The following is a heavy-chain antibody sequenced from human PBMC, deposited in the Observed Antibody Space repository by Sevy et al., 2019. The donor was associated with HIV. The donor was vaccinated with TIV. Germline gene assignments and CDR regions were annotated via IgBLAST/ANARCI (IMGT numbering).Heavy chain of an antibody. D-gene: IGHD4-4*01. J-gene: IGHJ5*01. CDR3: AKDALVTSETSPLWNWLDS. V-gene: IGHV3-30*18. CDR2: ISHDESHI. CDR1: GFTFSIYG. Sequence: GGSLRLSCAASGFTFSIYGMHWVRQAPGKGLEWVGVISHDESHIYYTDSVKGRFTISRDNSKNTVYLQMNSLRPEDTAVYYCAKDALVTSETSPLWNWLDSWGLGSLVTVSS.